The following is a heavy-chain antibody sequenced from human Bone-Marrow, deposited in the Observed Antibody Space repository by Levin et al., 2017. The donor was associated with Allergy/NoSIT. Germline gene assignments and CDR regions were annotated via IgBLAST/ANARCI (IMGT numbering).Heavy chain of an antibody. D-gene: IGHD6-13*01. V-gene: IGHV3-48*01. CDR2: ISDSSSSI. CDR1: GFTFSNSS. J-gene: IGHJ6*02. CDR3: ARDCPHLSYSSTWYYYYGMDV. Sequence: AGGSLRLSCAASGFTFSNSSMNWVRQAPGKGLEWVSYISDSSSSIFYADSVKGRFTISRDNARNSLFLQMNSLRAEDTAVYYCARDCPHLSYSSTWYYYYGMDVWGQGTTVTVSS.